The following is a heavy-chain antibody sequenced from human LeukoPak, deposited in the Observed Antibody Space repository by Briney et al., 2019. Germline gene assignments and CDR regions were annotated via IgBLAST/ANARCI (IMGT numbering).Heavy chain of an antibody. V-gene: IGHV3-30*04. J-gene: IGHJ4*02. CDR1: GFTFSSYA. CDR2: ISYDGSNK. CDR3: ARVHSSSWEIDY. Sequence: GGSLRLSCAASGFTFSSYAMHWVRQAPGKGLEWVAVISYDGSNKYYADSVKGRFTISRDNSKNTLYLQMNSLRAEDTAVYYCARVHSSSWEIDYWGQGTLVTVSS. D-gene: IGHD6-13*01.